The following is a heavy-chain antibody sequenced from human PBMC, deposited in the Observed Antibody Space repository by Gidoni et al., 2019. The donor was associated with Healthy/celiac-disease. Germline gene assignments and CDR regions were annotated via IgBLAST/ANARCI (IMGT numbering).Heavy chain of an antibody. CDR1: GGSISSSSYY. CDR2: IYYSGST. CDR3: ARRGQWLAIDY. Sequence: QLQLQESGPGLVKPSETLSLTCTVSGGSISSSSYYWGWIRQPPGKGLEWNGSIYYSGSTYYNPSLKSRVTISVDTSKNQFSLKLSSVTAADTAVYYCARRGQWLAIDYWGQGTLVTVSS. V-gene: IGHV4-39*01. J-gene: IGHJ4*02. D-gene: IGHD6-19*01.